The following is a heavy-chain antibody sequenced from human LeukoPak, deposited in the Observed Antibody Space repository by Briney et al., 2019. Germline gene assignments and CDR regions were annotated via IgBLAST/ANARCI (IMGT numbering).Heavy chain of an antibody. J-gene: IGHJ4*02. CDR2: ISVRSNYR. V-gene: IGHV3-21*01. D-gene: IGHD3-22*01. CDR3: VRLRRNNDRSGYYYYYDY. CDR1: GYTFSDFS. Sequence: GGSLRLSCAASGYTFSDFSVNWVRQAPGKGLEWVSSISVRSNYRYYADSVRGRFTISRDDARDSLFLQMNSLRAEDTAVYFCVRLRRNNDRSGYYYYYDYWGQGTPVTVSS.